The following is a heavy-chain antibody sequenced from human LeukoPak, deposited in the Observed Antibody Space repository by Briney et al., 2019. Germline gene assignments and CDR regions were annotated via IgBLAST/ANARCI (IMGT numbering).Heavy chain of an antibody. CDR2: ISSSSSYI. CDR1: GFTFSSYS. V-gene: IGHV3-21*01. Sequence: GGSLRLSCAASGFTFSSYSMNWVRQAPGKGLEWVSSISSSSSYIYYADSVKGRFTISRDNAKNSLYLQMNSLRAEDTAVYYCARGYYYDSSGREPYYMDVWGKGTTVTVSS. CDR3: ARGYYYDSSGREPYYMDV. J-gene: IGHJ6*03. D-gene: IGHD3-22*01.